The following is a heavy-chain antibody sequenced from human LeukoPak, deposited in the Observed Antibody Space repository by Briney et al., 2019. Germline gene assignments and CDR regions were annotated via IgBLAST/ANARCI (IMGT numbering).Heavy chain of an antibody. CDR2: ISYDGSNK. D-gene: IGHD3-3*01. Sequence: GGSLRLSCAASGLTFGNYWMHWVRQAPGKGLEWVAVISYDGSNKYYADSVKGRFTISRDNSKNTLYLQMNSLRAEDTAVYYCAKDLLPPYYDFWSGYYSPYYYYYGMDVWGQGTTVTVSS. V-gene: IGHV3-30*18. CDR1: GLTFGNYW. CDR3: AKDLLPPYYDFWSGYYSPYYYYYGMDV. J-gene: IGHJ6*02.